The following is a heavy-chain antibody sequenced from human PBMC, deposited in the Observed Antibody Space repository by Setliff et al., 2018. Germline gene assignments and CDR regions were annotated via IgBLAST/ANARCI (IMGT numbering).Heavy chain of an antibody. CDR2: ITVSGDGT. J-gene: IGHJ4*02. CDR3: AKDSPLLTY. CDR1: GITFSSHS. V-gene: IGHV3-23*01. Sequence: HPGGSLRLSCAASGITFSSHSMTWVRQAPEKGLEWVSAITVSGDGTYYADSVKGRFTISRDNSRNTLYLQMNSLRADDTAVYYCAKDSPLLTYWGQGTLVTVSS.